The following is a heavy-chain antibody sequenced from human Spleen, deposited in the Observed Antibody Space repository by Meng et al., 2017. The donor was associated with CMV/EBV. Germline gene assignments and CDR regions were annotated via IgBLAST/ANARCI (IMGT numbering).Heavy chain of an antibody. CDR1: GFTVSEYY. CDR3: ARDGAYDSSGYYNWFDP. D-gene: IGHD3-22*01. V-gene: IGHV3-11*04. J-gene: IGHJ5*02. Sequence: GFTVSEYYMSWIHRTRGKGLEWDSYNRSGGSNIYYTNSVKGQFTIARDNAKNSQYLKINSLRAEDTAVYYCARDGAYDSSGYYNWFDPWGQGTLVTAPQ. CDR2: NRSGGSNI.